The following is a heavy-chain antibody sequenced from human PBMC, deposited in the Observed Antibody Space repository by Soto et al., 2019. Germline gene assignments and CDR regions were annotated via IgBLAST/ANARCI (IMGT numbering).Heavy chain of an antibody. CDR3: ARDPPPPDY. Sequence: QVQLVQSGAEVKKPGASVKVSCKASGYTFASYAITWMRQAPGQGLEWRGWISAYKGNTTSAQKRQGRVTMTTATPTSTAYMELRSLRCDDTAVYYCARDPPPPDYWGQGTLVTVSS. CDR2: ISAYKGNT. CDR1: GYTFASYA. J-gene: IGHJ4*02. V-gene: IGHV1-18*01.